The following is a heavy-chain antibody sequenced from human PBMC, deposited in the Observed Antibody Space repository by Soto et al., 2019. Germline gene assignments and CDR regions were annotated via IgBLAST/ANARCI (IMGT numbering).Heavy chain of an antibody. D-gene: IGHD3-22*01. V-gene: IGHV4-31*03. CDR3: ARLRVSYDSSGRTTDFFFDY. CDR2: IYYSGST. Sequence: SETLSLTCTVSGVSSSSGDYFWCWIREHPGKGLECIGYIYYSGSTYPNPSLKSRLAISVDTFKSQFSLRLSSVTAADTAVYYCARLRVSYDSSGRTTDFFFDYWGQGVLVTVSS. CDR1: GVSSSSGDYF. J-gene: IGHJ4*02.